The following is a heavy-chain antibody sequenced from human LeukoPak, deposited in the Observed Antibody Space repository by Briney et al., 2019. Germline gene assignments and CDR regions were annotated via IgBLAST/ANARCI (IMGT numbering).Heavy chain of an antibody. CDR2: INPNGGST. D-gene: IGHD5-18*01. Sequence: GASVTVSCKASGYTFTSYYMHWVRQAPGQGLEWMGIINPNGGSTSYAQKFQGRVTMTRDTSTSTVYMELSSLRSEDTAVYYCARDVAGYSWIDYWGQGTLVTVSS. CDR1: GYTFTSYY. CDR3: ARDVAGYSWIDY. V-gene: IGHV1-46*01. J-gene: IGHJ4*02.